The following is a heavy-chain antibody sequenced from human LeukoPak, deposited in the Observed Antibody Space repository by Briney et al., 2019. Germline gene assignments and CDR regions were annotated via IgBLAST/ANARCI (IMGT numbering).Heavy chain of an antibody. J-gene: IGHJ4*02. Sequence: GGSLRLSCAASGFTFSNYAMSWVRQAPGKGLEWVSAISGSGDSTYYADSVKGRFTISSDNSKNTLYLQMNSLRAEDTAVYYCAKVSTVTPGYWGQGTLVTVSS. CDR2: ISGSGDST. V-gene: IGHV3-23*01. CDR1: GFTFSNYA. CDR3: AKVSTVTPGY. D-gene: IGHD4-17*01.